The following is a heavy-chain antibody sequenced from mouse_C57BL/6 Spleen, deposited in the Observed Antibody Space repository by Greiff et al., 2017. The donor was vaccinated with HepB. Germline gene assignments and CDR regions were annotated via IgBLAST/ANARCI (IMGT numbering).Heavy chain of an antibody. CDR2: IDPSDSYT. CDR3: ARGYSNYLYYFDY. CDR1: GYTFTSYW. J-gene: IGHJ2*01. V-gene: IGHV1-50*01. D-gene: IGHD2-5*01. Sequence: VQLQQPGAELVKPGASVKLSCKASGYTFTSYWMQWVKQRPGQGLEWIGEIDPSDSYTNYNQKFKGKATLTVDTSSSTAYMQLSSLTSEDSAVYDCARGYSNYLYYFDYWGQGTTLTVSS.